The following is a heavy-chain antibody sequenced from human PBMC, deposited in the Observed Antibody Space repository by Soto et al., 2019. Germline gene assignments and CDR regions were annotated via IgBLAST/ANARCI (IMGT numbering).Heavy chain of an antibody. CDR2: ISGSGGST. CDR3: AKDAVAYDYIWGSYRYLNY. D-gene: IGHD3-16*02. CDR1: GFTFSSYA. Sequence: GGSLRLSCAASGFTFSSYAMSWVRQAPGKELEWVSAISGSGGSTYYADTVKGRFTISRDNSKNTLYLQMNSLRAEDTAVYYCAKDAVAYDYIWGSYRYLNYWGQGTLVTVSS. J-gene: IGHJ4*02. V-gene: IGHV3-23*01.